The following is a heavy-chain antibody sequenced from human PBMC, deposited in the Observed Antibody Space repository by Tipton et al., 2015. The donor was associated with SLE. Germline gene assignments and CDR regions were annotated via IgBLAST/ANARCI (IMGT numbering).Heavy chain of an antibody. J-gene: IGHJ4*02. CDR2: IYYSGST. CDR1: GGSISSYY. D-gene: IGHD3-3*01. V-gene: IGHV4-59*01. Sequence: TLSLTCTVSGGSISSYYWSWIRQPPGKGLEWIGYIYYSGSTNYNPSLKSRVTISIDTSKNQVSLKLSSVTAADTAVYYCARSSYYDFWSGYEGYFDYWGQGTLVTVSS. CDR3: ARSSYYDFWSGYEGYFDY.